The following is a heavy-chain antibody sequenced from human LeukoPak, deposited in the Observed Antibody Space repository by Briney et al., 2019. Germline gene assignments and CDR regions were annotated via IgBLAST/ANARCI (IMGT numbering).Heavy chain of an antibody. CDR2: IYSGGNI. D-gene: IGHD2-15*01. J-gene: IGHJ4*02. CDR3: ASRHCSGGGCYFAGADPFDY. CDR1: GFTFSSYA. V-gene: IGHV3-23*03. Sequence: PGGSLRLSCAASGFTFSSYAMSWVRPAPGKGLEWVSVIYSGGNIYYIDSVKGRFTISRDTSKNTLYLQMNSLRAEDTAVYFCASRHCSGGGCYFAGADPFDYWGQGTLVTVSS.